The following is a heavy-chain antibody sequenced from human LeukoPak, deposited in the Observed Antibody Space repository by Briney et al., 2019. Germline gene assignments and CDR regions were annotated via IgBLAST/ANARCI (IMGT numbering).Heavy chain of an antibody. V-gene: IGHV3-23*01. Sequence: PGGSLRLSCAASGFTLNTNDMNWVRQAPGKGLEWVSTIGTTGGNIYYADSVKGRFTISRDNDKNTLDLQMNNLRAEDTARYFCVRRGGSNGWGAFDTWGQGTLVAVSS. D-gene: IGHD6-19*01. CDR3: VRRGGSNGWGAFDT. CDR2: IGTTGGNI. J-gene: IGHJ4*02. CDR1: GFTLNTND.